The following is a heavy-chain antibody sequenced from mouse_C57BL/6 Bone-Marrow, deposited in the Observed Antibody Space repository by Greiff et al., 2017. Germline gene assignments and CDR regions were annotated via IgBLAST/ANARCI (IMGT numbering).Heavy chain of an antibody. Sequence: EVQLQQSEGGLVQPGSSMKLSCIASGFTFSDYYMAWVRQVPEKGLEWVANINYDGSSTYYLDSLKSRFIISRDNAKNILYLQMSSLKSEDTATYYCARDRLGRNWYFDVWGTGTTVTVSS. CDR1: GFTFSDYY. CDR3: ARDRLGRNWYFDV. J-gene: IGHJ1*03. D-gene: IGHD1-2*01. V-gene: IGHV5-16*01. CDR2: INYDGSST.